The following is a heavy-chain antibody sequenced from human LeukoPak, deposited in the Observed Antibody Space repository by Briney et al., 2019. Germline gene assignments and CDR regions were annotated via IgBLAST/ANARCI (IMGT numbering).Heavy chain of an antibody. D-gene: IGHD1-26*01. Sequence: PGGSLRLSCAASGFTFDDYGMSWVRHAPGKGLEWVSGINWNGGSTGYADSVKGRFTISRDNAKNSLYLQMNSLRAEDTALYHCARALVGGYHYMDVWGKGTTVTISS. CDR2: INWNGGST. CDR1: GFTFDDYG. CDR3: ARALVGGYHYMDV. J-gene: IGHJ6*03. V-gene: IGHV3-20*01.